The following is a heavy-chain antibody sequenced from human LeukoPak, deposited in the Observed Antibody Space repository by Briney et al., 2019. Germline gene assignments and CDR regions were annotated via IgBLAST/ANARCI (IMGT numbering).Heavy chain of an antibody. J-gene: IGHJ5*02. V-gene: IGHV3-30*04. CDR3: ARDNVAGSGSPGNWFDP. CDR2: ISYDGSNK. Sequence: GGSLRLSCAASGFTFSSYAMHWVRQAPGKGLEWVAVISYDGSNKYYADSVKGRFTISRDNSKNTLYLQMNSLRAEDTAVYYCARDNVAGSGSPGNWFDPWGQGTLVTVSS. D-gene: IGHD3-10*01. CDR1: GFTFSSYA.